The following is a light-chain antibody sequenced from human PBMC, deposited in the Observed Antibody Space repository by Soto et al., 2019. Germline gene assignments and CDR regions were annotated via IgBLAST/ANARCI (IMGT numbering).Light chain of an antibody. CDR2: LHNDGRH. CDR3: QTSDTGSQNVV. CDR1: SGNSGYT. V-gene: IGLV4-69*01. J-gene: IGLJ2*01. Sequence: QSVLTQSPSASASLGASVKLTCTVSSGNSGYTIAWHQQQREQGPRYLMQLHNDGRHSKGYGIPARFSAACSAAERYLTATTLLYEDDDDYYCQTSDTGSQNVVFGGGTKLTVL.